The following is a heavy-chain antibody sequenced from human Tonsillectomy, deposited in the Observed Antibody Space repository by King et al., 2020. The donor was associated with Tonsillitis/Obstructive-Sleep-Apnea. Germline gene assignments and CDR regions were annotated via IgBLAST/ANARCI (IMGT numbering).Heavy chain of an antibody. Sequence: VQLVESGGGLVQPGGSLRLSWAASGFTFSSYAMSWVHQAPGKGLEWVSAISGSGGSPYYADSVMGRLTISRDNSKNTRNLQMNSLRAEDTAVYYCAKGDGGYCSSTSCPLDAFDIWGQGTMVTVSS. CDR3: AKGDGGYCSSTSCPLDAFDI. D-gene: IGHD2-2*01. CDR1: GFTFSSYA. CDR2: ISGSGGSP. J-gene: IGHJ3*02. V-gene: IGHV3-23*04.